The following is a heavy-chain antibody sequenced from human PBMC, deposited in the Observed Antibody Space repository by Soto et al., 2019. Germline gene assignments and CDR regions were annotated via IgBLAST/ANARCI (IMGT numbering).Heavy chain of an antibody. CDR2: IYWNDDK. D-gene: IGHD3-9*01. J-gene: IGHJ4*02. CDR1: GFSLSTSGVG. V-gene: IGHV2-5*01. Sequence: QITLKESGPTLVKPTQTLTLTCTFSGFSLSTSGVGVGWIRQAPGKALEWLALIYWNDDKRYSPSLKSRLTITKDTSKNQVVLTMTNMDPVDTATYYCAHVGDILTGYVFDYWGQGTLVTVSS. CDR3: AHVGDILTGYVFDY.